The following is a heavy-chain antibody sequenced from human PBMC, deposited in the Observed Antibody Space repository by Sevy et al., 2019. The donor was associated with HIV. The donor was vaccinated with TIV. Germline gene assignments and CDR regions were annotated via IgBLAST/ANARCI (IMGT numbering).Heavy chain of an antibody. CDR3: ARGGFLESEGLTPGPRNWFDP. D-gene: IGHD3-3*01. CDR2: IYYSGST. CDR1: GGSMRNFY. V-gene: IGHV4-59*13. Sequence: SETLSLTCSVSGGSMRNFYWSWIRQPPGKGLEWIGNIYYSGSTNYNPSLESRVTMSVDTSKNQFSLKLSSVTAADTAVYYSARGGFLESEGLTPGPRNWFDPWGQGTLVTVSS. J-gene: IGHJ5*02.